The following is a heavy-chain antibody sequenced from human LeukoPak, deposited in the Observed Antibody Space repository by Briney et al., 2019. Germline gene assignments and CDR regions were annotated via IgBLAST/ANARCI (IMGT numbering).Heavy chain of an antibody. CDR1: GGSISTYY. CDR2: IYYTGST. V-gene: IGHV4-59*12. Sequence: SETLSLTCTVSGGSISTYYWSWMRQPPGKGLEWIGYIYYTGSTNYNPSLKSRVTISVDTSKNQFSLKLSSVTAADTAVYYCARDAPYYYDSSGSNSPNFVDYWGQGTLVTVSS. J-gene: IGHJ4*02. D-gene: IGHD3-22*01. CDR3: ARDAPYYYDSSGSNSPNFVDY.